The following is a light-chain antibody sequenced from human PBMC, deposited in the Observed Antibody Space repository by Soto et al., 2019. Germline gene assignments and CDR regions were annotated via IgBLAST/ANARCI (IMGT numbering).Light chain of an antibody. CDR2: AAS. J-gene: IGKJ1*01. CDR1: QSISSY. CDR3: QQSYSILWT. Sequence: DIQMTQSPSSLSASVGDRATITCRASQSISSYLNWYQQKPGKAPKLLIFAASTLQSGVPSRFSGSGSGTDFTLTISSLQPEDFGSYYCQQSYSILWTFGQGTKVGIK. V-gene: IGKV1-39*01.